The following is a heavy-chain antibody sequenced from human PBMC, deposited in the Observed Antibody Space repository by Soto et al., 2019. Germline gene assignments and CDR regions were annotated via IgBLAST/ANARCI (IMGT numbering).Heavy chain of an antibody. Sequence: PGGSLRLSCAASGFTFSNFPMSWVRQAPGKGLEWVSGISSSSSNTYYADSVKGRFTISRDNSKNTLYLQMSSLRAEDTAIYFCARRSLGYYYFDFWGQGTLVTVSS. CDR2: ISSSSSNT. CDR3: ARRSLGYYYFDF. CDR1: GFTFSNFP. J-gene: IGHJ4*02. V-gene: IGHV3-23*01. D-gene: IGHD2-21*01.